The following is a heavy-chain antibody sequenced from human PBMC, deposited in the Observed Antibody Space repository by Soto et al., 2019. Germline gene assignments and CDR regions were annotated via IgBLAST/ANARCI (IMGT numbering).Heavy chain of an antibody. V-gene: IGHV3-30*18. CDR3: AKEGTRASFDH. CDR1: AFTFSTSA. Sequence: QVQLVESGGGVVQPGRSLRLSCAASAFTFSTSAMHWVRQAPDRGLEWVSVISYDGGTKYYADSVKGRFFISRDNPKNMVYLQMNSLRLEDMAVYYCAKEGTRASFDHWGQGTLVTVAS. CDR2: ISYDGGTK. J-gene: IGHJ4*02.